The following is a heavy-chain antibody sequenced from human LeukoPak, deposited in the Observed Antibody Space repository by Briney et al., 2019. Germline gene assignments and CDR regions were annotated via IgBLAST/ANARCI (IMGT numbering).Heavy chain of an antibody. CDR1: GFTFDNYG. CDR3: ARDNYYDSSGYYGLGY. V-gene: IGHV3-20*04. J-gene: IGHJ4*02. Sequence: GGSLRLSRSASGFTFDNYGMRWVRQASGKGLEWVAGITCSGDRTGYADSVNGRFTISRDNAKDSLHLQMNSLRTEDTALYFCARDNYYDSSGYYGLGYWREGTPVIVSS. D-gene: IGHD3-22*01. CDR2: ITCSGDRT.